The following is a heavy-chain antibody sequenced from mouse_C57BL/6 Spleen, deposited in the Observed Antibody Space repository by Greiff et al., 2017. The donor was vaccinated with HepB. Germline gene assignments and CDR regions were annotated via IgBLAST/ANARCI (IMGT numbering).Heavy chain of an antibody. CDR1: GYSITSGYY. D-gene: IGHD2-2*01. CDR3: ARDRGYYDAMDY. Sequence: ESGPGLVKPSQSLSLTCSVTGYSITSGYYWNWIRQFPGNKLEWMGYISYDGSNNYNPSLKNRISITRDTSKNQFFLKLNSVTTEDTATYYCARDRGYYDAMDYWGQGTSVTVSS. J-gene: IGHJ4*01. V-gene: IGHV3-6*01. CDR2: ISYDGSN.